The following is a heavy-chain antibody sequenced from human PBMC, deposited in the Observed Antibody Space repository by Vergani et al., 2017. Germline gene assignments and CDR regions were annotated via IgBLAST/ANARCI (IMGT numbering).Heavy chain of an antibody. CDR3: AKDLGTSSGGGWFYP. Sequence: EVQLEESGGGLVLPGRSLRLSCVASGSTSVGYAMHWVRQAPGKGLEWVSGISWNSNSIGYADSVKGRFTISRDNAKNSLYLQMNSLRAEDTALYYCAKDLGTSSGGGWFYPWGQGTLVTVSS. D-gene: IGHD6-6*01. J-gene: IGHJ5*02. CDR2: ISWNSNSI. V-gene: IGHV3-9*02. CDR1: GSTSVGYA.